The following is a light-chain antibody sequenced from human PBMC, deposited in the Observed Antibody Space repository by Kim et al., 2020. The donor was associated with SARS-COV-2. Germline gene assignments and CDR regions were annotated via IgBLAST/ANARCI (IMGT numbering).Light chain of an antibody. CDR2: YDS. J-gene: IGLJ2*01. V-gene: IGLV3-21*04. CDR3: QVWDSNSDHVV. CDR1: NIGSKS. Sequence: SYELTQPPSVSVAPGKTARITCGGNNIGSKSVHWYQQKPGQAPVLVIYYDSDRPSGIPERFSGSNSGHTATLTISRVEAGDEADYYCQVWDSNSDHVVFG.